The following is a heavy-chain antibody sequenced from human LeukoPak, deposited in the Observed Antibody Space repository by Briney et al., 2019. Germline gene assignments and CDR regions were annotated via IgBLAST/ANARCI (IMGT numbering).Heavy chain of an antibody. CDR3: ASVTIGSSSCLY. Sequence: SVKVSCKASGGTFSSYAISWVRQAPGQGLEWMRRIIPILGIANYAQKFQGRVTITADKSTSTAYMELSSLRSEDTAVYYCASVTIGSSSCLYWGQGTLVTVSS. V-gene: IGHV1-69*04. CDR1: GGTFSSYA. D-gene: IGHD6-13*01. CDR2: IIPILGIA. J-gene: IGHJ4*02.